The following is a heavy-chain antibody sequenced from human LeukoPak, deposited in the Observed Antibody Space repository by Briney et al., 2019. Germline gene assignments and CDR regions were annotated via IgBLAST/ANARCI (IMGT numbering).Heavy chain of an antibody. Sequence: ASVKVSCKASGYTFTGYYMHWVRQAPGQGLESMGIINPGGGSTSYAQKFQDRVTMTRDTSTSTVYMELNSLRSEDTAVYYCAKDLRWDHPGLDPWGQGTLVIVSS. V-gene: IGHV1-46*01. J-gene: IGHJ5*02. D-gene: IGHD4-23*01. CDR1: GYTFTGYY. CDR2: INPGGGST. CDR3: AKDLRWDHPGLDP.